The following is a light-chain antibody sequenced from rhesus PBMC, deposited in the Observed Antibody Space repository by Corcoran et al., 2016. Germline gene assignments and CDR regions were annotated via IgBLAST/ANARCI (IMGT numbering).Light chain of an antibody. V-gene: IGKV2-62*02. Sequence: DVVMTQSPLSLPITPGQPASISCRSSQSLEHSDVNTYLSWYHQRPAQPPRCLICQVSNRDSGVPDRFSGSGAGTEFTLKISRVEAEDVGVYYCGQGTNVPRTFGQGTKVEIK. CDR1: QSLEHSDVNTY. CDR3: GQGTNVPRT. CDR2: QVS. J-gene: IGKJ1*01.